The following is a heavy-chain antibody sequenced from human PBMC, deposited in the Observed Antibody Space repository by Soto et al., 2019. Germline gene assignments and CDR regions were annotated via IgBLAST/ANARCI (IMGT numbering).Heavy chain of an antibody. D-gene: IGHD3-3*01. CDR1: GYPVTAYY. CDR2: INPATGAA. CDR3: ARGGGVGVAGSAAFDM. V-gene: IGHV1-2*02. J-gene: IGHJ3*02. Sequence: QLHLVQSGAVVKKPGASVTVSCSASGYPVTAYYRHWVRQAPGRGLEWMGGINPATGAAKYKQTFQGRVTMTRDTSTSTVFLELSDLTSEDTAVFYCARGGGVGVAGSAAFDMWGQWTLVTVSS.